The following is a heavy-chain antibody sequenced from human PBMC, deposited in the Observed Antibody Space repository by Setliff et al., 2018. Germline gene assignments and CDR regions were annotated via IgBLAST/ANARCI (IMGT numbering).Heavy chain of an antibody. D-gene: IGHD6-6*01. CDR1: GGTFSSYA. Sequence: SVKVSCKASGGTFSSYAISWVRQDPGQGLEWMGGIIPILGIANYAQKFQGRVTITADKYTSTASMELSSLRSEDTAVYYCARDPGYSSSSAAFDIWGQGTMVTVSS. CDR3: ARDPGYSSSSAAFDI. J-gene: IGHJ3*02. V-gene: IGHV1-69*10. CDR2: IIPILGIA.